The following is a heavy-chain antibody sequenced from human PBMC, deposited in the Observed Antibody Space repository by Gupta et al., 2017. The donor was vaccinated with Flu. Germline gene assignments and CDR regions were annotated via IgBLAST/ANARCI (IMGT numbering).Heavy chain of an antibody. D-gene: IGHD6-19*01. CDR2: ISGSGGST. CDR1: GFTFSSYA. J-gene: IGHJ4*02. V-gene: IGHV3-23*01. CDR3: AKDTDRGSSGWYFFDY. Sequence: EVQLLESGGGLVQPGGSLRLSCAASGFTFSSYAISWVRQAPGKGLEWVSAISGSGGSTYYADSVKGRFTISRDNSKNTLYLQMNSLRAEDTAVYYCAKDTDRGSSGWYFFDYWGQGTLGTVSS.